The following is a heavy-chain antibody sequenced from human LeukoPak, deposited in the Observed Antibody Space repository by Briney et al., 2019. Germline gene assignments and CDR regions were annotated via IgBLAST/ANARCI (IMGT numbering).Heavy chain of an antibody. D-gene: IGHD5-18*01. CDR3: ARNVDTAMEYYFDY. J-gene: IGHJ4*02. CDR1: GGSISSGDYY. V-gene: IGHV4-30-4*08. Sequence: SQTLSLTCTVSGGSISSGDYYWSWIRQPPGKGLEWIGYIYYSGSTYYNPSLKSRVTISVDTSKNQFSLKLSSVTAADTAVYYCARNVDTAMEYYFDYWGQGTLVTVSS. CDR2: IYYSGST.